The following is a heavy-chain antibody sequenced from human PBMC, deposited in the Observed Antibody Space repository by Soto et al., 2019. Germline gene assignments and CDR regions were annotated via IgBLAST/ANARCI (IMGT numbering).Heavy chain of an antibody. CDR1: GFTFSSYW. CDR3: ARGTYYDFWSGYYTTADFDY. J-gene: IGHJ4*02. D-gene: IGHD3-3*01. Sequence: GGSLRLSCAASGFTFSSYWMHWVRQAPGKGLVWVSRINSDGSSTSYADSVKGRFTISSDNAKNTLYLQMNSLRAEDTAVYYCARGTYYDFWSGYYTTADFDYWGQGTLVTVSS. V-gene: IGHV3-74*01. CDR2: INSDGSST.